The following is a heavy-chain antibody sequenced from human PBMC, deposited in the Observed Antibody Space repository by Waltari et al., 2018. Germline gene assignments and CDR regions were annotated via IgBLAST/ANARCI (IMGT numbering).Heavy chain of an antibody. V-gene: IGHV5-10-1*01. CDR2: IDPSDSYT. Sequence: EVQLVQSGAEVKKHGESLRNSWEGSGYDFSTYRITWVRHMPGKGLEWMGRIDPSDSYTNYSPSFRGHVTISVDRSISTAYIQWSGLRASDTAIYYCARTSTRDCYYMDVWGKGTTVTVSS. CDR3: ARTSTRDCYYMDV. CDR1: GYDFSTYR. D-gene: IGHD1-1*01. J-gene: IGHJ6*03.